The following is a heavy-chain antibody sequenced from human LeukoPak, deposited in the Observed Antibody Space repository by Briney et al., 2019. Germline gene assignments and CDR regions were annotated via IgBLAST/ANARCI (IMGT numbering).Heavy chain of an antibody. V-gene: IGHV4-59*01. CDR1: DGSFSGYY. CDR2: IYYSGST. CDR3: ATAGLGELSVFVDY. D-gene: IGHD3-16*02. Sequence: PSETLSLTCAVYDGSFSGYYWSWIRQPPGKGLEWIGYIYYSGSTNYNPSLKSRVTISVDTSKNQFSLKLSSVTAADTAVYYCATAGLGELSVFVDYWGQGTLVTVSS. J-gene: IGHJ4*02.